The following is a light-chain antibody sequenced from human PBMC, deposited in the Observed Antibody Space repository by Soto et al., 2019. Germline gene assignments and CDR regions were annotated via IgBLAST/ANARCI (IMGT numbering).Light chain of an antibody. CDR1: ENVRTF. Sequence: EVVLTQSPATLSLSPGERATLSCRASENVRTFVDWYQQKPGQAPRLLIYGASNRANGIPARFSGSGSGTDLTLTISDLEPEDFAVYYCQQHSHWPPWTFGQGTKVDIK. V-gene: IGKV3-11*01. CDR2: GAS. J-gene: IGKJ1*01. CDR3: QQHSHWPPWT.